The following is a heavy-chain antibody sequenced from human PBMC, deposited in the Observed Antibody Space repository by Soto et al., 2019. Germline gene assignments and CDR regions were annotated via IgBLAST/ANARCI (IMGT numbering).Heavy chain of an antibody. CDR1: GYTFTGYY. Sequence: ASVKVSCKASGYTFTGYYMHWVRQAPGQGLEWMGWINPNSGGTNYAQKFQGWVTMTRDTSISTAYMELSRLRSDDTAVYYCARDRGKYYYDSSGSYGMDVWGQGTTVTVSS. D-gene: IGHD3-22*01. V-gene: IGHV1-2*04. J-gene: IGHJ6*02. CDR3: ARDRGKYYYDSSGSYGMDV. CDR2: INPNSGGT.